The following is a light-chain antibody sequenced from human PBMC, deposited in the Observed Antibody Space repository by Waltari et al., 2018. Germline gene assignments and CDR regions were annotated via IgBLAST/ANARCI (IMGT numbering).Light chain of an antibody. CDR1: SRDVGAYTY. V-gene: IGLV2-8*01. Sequence: QSALTQPPSASGSPGQSVTISCTGTSRDVGAYTYVSWYQQYPDKAPKLMIYEVTKRPSGVPDRFSGSKSGNTASLTVSGLQAEDEADYYCISYAGNNKYVLGAGTKVTVL. J-gene: IGLJ1*01. CDR2: EVT. CDR3: ISYAGNNKYV.